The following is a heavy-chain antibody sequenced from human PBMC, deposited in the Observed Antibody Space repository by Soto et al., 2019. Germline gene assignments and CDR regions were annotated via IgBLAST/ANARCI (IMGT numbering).Heavy chain of an antibody. CDR3: ARAGDWNYVQDF. CDR2: INSDGTRI. D-gene: IGHD1-7*01. J-gene: IGHJ4*02. Sequence: GECLKISCAASGFTFTNYRIHWVRQAPGKGLVWVARINSDGTRINYADSVKGRFTISRDNAKNTVFLQMNSLRDEDSAVYFCARAGDWNYVQDFWGQGTLVTVSS. CDR1: GFTFTNYR. V-gene: IGHV3-74*01.